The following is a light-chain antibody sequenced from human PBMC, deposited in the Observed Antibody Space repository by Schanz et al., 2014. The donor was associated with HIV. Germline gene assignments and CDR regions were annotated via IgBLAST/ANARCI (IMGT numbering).Light chain of an antibody. V-gene: IGLV1-40*01. J-gene: IGLJ3*02. CDR2: GYN. CDR1: SSNLGTGYD. Sequence: QSILAQQLSVSGAPGQRVIISCTGSSSNLGTGYDVNWYQVLPGTAPKLLIFGYNNRPSGVPDRFSGSKSDSSASLAITGLQPEDEADYYCQSFDGSLGGVVFGGGTKLTVL. CDR3: QSFDGSLGGVV.